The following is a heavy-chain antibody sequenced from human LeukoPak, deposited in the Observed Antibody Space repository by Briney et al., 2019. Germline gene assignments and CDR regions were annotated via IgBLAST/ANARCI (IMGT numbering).Heavy chain of an antibody. D-gene: IGHD2-8*01. Sequence: GGSLRLSCAASGFSFSTYWMTWVRQAPGKGLEWVANINQDGSEKHYVDSVKGRFTISRDNAKNSSYLQMNSLRAEDTAVYYCARANVRKDDYWGQGTLVTVSS. CDR1: GFSFSTYW. CDR2: INQDGSEK. V-gene: IGHV3-7*01. J-gene: IGHJ4*02. CDR3: ARANVRKDDY.